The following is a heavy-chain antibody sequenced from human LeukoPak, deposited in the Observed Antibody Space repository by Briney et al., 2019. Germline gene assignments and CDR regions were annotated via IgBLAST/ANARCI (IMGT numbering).Heavy chain of an antibody. J-gene: IGHJ5*02. CDR3: ARHPHSYYSSSWYWFDP. CDR1: GGSISSSSYY. Sequence: SETLSLTRTVSGGSISSSSYYWGWIRQPPGKGLEWIGSIYYSGSTYYNPSLKSRVTISVDTSKNQFSLKLSSVTAADTAVYYCARHPHSYYSSSWYWFDPWGQGTLVTVSS. V-gene: IGHV4-39*01. CDR2: IYYSGST. D-gene: IGHD6-13*01.